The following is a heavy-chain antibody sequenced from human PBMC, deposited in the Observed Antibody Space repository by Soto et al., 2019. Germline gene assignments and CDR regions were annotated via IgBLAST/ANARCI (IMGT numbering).Heavy chain of an antibody. CDR2: MNPNSGNT. CDR1: GYTFTSXD. D-gene: IGHD6-19*01. Sequence: ASVKVSCKASGYTFTSXDINWVRQATGQGLEWMGWMNPNSGNTGYAQKFQGRVTMTRNTSISTAYMELSSLRSEDTAVYYCASDSSGWYSAFDIWGQGTMVTVSS. V-gene: IGHV1-8*01. CDR3: ASDSSGWYSAFDI. J-gene: IGHJ3*02.